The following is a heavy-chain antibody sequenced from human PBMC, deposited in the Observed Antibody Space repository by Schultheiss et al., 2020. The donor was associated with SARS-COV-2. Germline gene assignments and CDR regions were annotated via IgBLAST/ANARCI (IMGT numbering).Heavy chain of an antibody. Sequence: GGSLRLSCAASGFTFNNYSMNWVRQAPGKGLEWVSSIGRTPSNLYYADSVQGRFTISRDNTKNSLYLHMNSLRVDDTAVYYCAKGVGWITMIVVGDAFDIWGQGTMVTVSS. CDR3: AKGVGWITMIVVGDAFDI. J-gene: IGHJ3*02. V-gene: IGHV3-21*01. CDR2: IGRTPSNL. D-gene: IGHD3-22*01. CDR1: GFTFNNYS.